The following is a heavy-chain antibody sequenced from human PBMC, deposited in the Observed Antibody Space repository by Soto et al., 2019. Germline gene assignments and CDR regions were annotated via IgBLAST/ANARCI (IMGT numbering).Heavy chain of an antibody. CDR1: GFTFSSYG. CDR3: ARVGLLGYCSGGSCSYNWFDP. CDR2: IWYDGSNK. Sequence: GGSLRLSCAASGFTFSSYGMHWVRQAPGKGPEWVAVIWYDGSNKYYADSVKGRFTISRDNSKNTLYLQMNSLRAEDTAVYYCARVGLLGYCSGGSCSYNWFDPWGQGTLVTVSS. D-gene: IGHD2-15*01. V-gene: IGHV3-33*01. J-gene: IGHJ5*02.